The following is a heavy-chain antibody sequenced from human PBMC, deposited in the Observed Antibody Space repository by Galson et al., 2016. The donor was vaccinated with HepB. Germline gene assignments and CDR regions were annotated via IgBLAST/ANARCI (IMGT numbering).Heavy chain of an antibody. CDR1: GFTFSSYA. V-gene: IGHV3-23*01. CDR3: TKDLWGRVG. CDR2: LGDNGGYT. D-gene: IGHD3-16*01. J-gene: IGHJ4*02. Sequence: SLRLSCAVSGFTFSSYALAWVRQAPGRGLEWVSSLGDNGGYTKYANSLKGRFTLSRDTSKNMLYLQMNSLRTEDTAIYYCTKDLWGRVGWGQGTLVTVSS.